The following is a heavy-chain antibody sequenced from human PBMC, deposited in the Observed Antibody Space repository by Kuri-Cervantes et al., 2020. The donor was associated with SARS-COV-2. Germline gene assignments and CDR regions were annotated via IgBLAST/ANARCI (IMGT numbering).Heavy chain of an antibody. CDR2: ISGSGGNT. D-gene: IGHD2-2*01. V-gene: IGHV3-23*01. CDR3: ARERQGSTRFLYGMDV. J-gene: IGHJ6*02. Sequence: GGSLRLSCAASRFTFSSYAMSWVRQAPGKGLEWVSAISGSGGNTYYAASVKGRFTISRDNAGNSLYLQMNSLRAEDTDVYYCARERQGSTRFLYGMDVWGQGTTVTVSS. CDR1: RFTFSSYA.